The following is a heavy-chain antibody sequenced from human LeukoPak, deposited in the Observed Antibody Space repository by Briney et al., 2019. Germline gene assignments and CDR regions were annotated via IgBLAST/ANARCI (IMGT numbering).Heavy chain of an antibody. Sequence: SETLSLTCTVSGGSIRSSYYYWGWIRQPPGKGLEWIGYIYYSGSTNSNPSLGSRVTISVDTSKNQFSLKLSSVTAADTAVYFCARDGYYGSGSHTAYFDYWGQGTLVTVSS. CDR2: IYYSGST. J-gene: IGHJ4*02. CDR3: ARDGYYGSGSHTAYFDY. CDR1: GGSIRSSYYY. V-gene: IGHV4-61*01. D-gene: IGHD3-10*01.